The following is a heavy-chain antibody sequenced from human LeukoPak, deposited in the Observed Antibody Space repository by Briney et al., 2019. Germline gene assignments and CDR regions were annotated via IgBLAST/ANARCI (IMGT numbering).Heavy chain of an antibody. J-gene: IGHJ4*02. D-gene: IGHD6-19*01. CDR2: IKQDGSEK. CDR1: GFTFSSYW. V-gene: IGHV3-7*01. Sequence: GGSLRLSCAASGFTFSSYWMSWVRQAPGKGLEWVANIKQDGSEKYYVDSVKGRFTISRDNAKNSLYLQMNSLRAEDTAVYYCARGGWSSGWYNKVWPPPDYWGQGTLVTVSS. CDR3: ARGGWSSGWYNKVWPPPDY.